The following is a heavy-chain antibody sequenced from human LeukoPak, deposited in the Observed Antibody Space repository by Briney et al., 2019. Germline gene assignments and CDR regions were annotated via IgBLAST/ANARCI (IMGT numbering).Heavy chain of an antibody. Sequence: PSETLSLTCTVSGGSISSYHWSWIRQPAGKGLEWIGRIYTSGSTTYNPSLKSRVTMSVDTSESQFSLNLMSVTAADTAVYYCTRDTGTTGEVKFDPWGQGTLVTVSS. CDR1: GGSISSYH. D-gene: IGHD4-17*01. V-gene: IGHV4-4*07. J-gene: IGHJ5*02. CDR3: TRDTGTTGEVKFDP. CDR2: IYTSGST.